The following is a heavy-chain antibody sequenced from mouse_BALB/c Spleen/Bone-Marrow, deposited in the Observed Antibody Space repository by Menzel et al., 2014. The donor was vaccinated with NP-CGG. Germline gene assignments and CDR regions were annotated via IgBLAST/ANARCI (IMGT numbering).Heavy chain of an antibody. Sequence: EVQVVESGGGLVKPGGSLKLSCAASGFTFSNYAMSWVRQTPEKRLEWVAIISSGGSYTYYPDSVKGRFTISRDNAKTILYLQMSSLRSEDTAMYYCARQDGFDYWGQGTTLTVSS. D-gene: IGHD2-3*01. V-gene: IGHV5-9-3*01. CDR1: GFTFSNYA. J-gene: IGHJ2*01. CDR3: ARQDGFDY. CDR2: ISSGGSYT.